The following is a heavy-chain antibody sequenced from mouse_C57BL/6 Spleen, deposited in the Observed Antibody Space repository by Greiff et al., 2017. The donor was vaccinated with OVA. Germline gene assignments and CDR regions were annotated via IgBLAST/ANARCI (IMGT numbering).Heavy chain of an antibody. J-gene: IGHJ3*01. V-gene: IGHV6-3*01. D-gene: IGHD2-1*01. CDR2: IRLKSDNYAT. CDR3: TRIYYGNFAWFAY. CDR1: GFTFSNYW. Sequence: EVKLLESGGGLVQPGGSMKLSCVASGFTFSNYWMNWVRQSPEKGLEWVAQIRLKSDNYATHYAESVKGRFTISRDDSKSSVYLQMNNLRAEDTGIYYCTRIYYGNFAWFAYWGQGTLVTVSA.